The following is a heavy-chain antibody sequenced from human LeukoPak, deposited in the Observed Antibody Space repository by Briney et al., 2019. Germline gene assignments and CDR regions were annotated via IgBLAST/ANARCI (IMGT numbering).Heavy chain of an antibody. J-gene: IGHJ3*01. CDR1: GGPIRDFY. D-gene: IGHD5-24*01. CDR2: TYYSGST. Sequence: SETLSLTCTVSGGPIRDFYWSWIRLPPGRGLEWIGYTYYSGSTSYNPSLESRVAISADMSKSQFSLELSSVTAADTAIYYCTRHKRWLQFPDAFDVWGQGTMVTVSS. CDR3: TRHKRWLQFPDAFDV. V-gene: IGHV4-59*08.